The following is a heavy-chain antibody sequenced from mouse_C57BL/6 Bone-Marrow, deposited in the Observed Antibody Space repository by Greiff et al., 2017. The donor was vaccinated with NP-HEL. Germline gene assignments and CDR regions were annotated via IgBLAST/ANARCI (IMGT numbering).Heavy chain of an antibody. CDR2: INPNNGGT. D-gene: IGHD2-10*02. J-gene: IGHJ2*01. CDR3: ARCRIVTTWRPFDY. CDR1: GYTFTDYY. V-gene: IGHV1-26*01. Sequence: EVQLQQSGPELVKPGASVKISCKASGYTFTDYYMNWVKQSHGKSLEWIGDINPNNGGTSYNQKFKGKATLTVDKSSSTAYMELRSLTSEDSAVYYCARCRIVTTWRPFDYWGQGTTLTVSS.